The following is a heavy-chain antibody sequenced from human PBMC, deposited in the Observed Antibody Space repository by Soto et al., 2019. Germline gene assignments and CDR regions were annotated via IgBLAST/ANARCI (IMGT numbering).Heavy chain of an antibody. V-gene: IGHV4-30-4*01. Sequence: SETLSLTCTVSGGSISSGDYYWSWIRQPPGKGLEWIGYIYYSGSTYYNPSLKSRVTISVDTSKNQFSLKLSSVTAADTAVYYCACQDPGIPDNWFDPWCQGTLVTVSS. CDR2: IYYSGST. CDR1: GGSISSGDYY. J-gene: IGHJ5*02. CDR3: ACQDPGIPDNWFDP. D-gene: IGHD6-13*01.